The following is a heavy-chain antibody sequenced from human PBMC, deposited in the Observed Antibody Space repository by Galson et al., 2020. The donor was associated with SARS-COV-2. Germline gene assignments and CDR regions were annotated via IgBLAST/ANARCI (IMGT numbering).Heavy chain of an antibody. CDR1: GFTFSTYA. D-gene: IGHD3-10*01. Sequence: GGSLRLSCAASGFTFSTYAMHWVRQAPGKGLEWVALISYDGSDSYYADSVKGRFTISRDNSKDTLYLQLNSLGLEDTAMYFCAKGELRWFKESIGSWGRGARVNVS. V-gene: IGHV3-30*04. J-gene: IGHJ4*02. CDR2: ISYDGSDS. CDR3: AKGELRWFKESIGS.